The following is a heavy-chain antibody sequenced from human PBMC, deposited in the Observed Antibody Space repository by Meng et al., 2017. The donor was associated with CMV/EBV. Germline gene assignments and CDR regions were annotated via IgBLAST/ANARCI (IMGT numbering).Heavy chain of an antibody. Sequence: GGSLRLSCAASGFTSSSYEMNWVRQAPGKGLEWVSYISSSGSTIYYADSVKGRFTISRDNAKNSLYLQMNSLRAEDTAVYYCASKSGGMRRFLNPWVQGTLVTVSS. CDR1: GFTSSSYE. CDR3: ASKSGGMRRFLNP. V-gene: IGHV3-48*03. CDR2: ISSSGSTI. D-gene: IGHD3-3*01. J-gene: IGHJ5*02.